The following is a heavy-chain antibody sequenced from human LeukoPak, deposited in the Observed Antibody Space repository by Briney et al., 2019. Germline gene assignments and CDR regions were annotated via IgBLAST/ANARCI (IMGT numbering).Heavy chain of an antibody. CDR1: GGSISRYY. D-gene: IGHD6-25*01. V-gene: IGHV4-59*01. CDR2: IYYSGST. Sequence: SEPLSLPFTVSGGSISRYYWSWIRPPPGKGLGWIGYIYYSGSTNYNPSLKSRVTISVDTSKNQFSLKLSSVTAADTAVYYCARDGAIAAGENYYYYGMDVWGKGTTVTVSS. J-gene: IGHJ6*04. CDR3: ARDGAIAAGENYYYYGMDV.